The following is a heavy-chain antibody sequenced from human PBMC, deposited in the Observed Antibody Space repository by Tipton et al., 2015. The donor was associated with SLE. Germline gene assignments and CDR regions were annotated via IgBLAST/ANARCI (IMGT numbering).Heavy chain of an antibody. V-gene: IGHV4-39*07. CDR1: GGSISSSSYY. Sequence: TLSLTCTVSGGSISSSSYYWGWIRQPPGKGLEWIGSIYYSGSTYYNPSLKSRVTISVDTSKNQFSLKLSSVTAADTAVYYCARDPSRGAFDIWGQGTMVTVSS. J-gene: IGHJ3*02. CDR2: IYYSGST. CDR3: ARDPSRGAFDI.